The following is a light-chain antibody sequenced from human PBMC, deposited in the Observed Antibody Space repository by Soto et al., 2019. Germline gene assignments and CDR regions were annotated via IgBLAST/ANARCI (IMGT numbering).Light chain of an antibody. Sequence: QSGLTQPASVSGSPRQSITISCTGTSSDVGGYNFVSWYQQHPGRAPKLLIYEVSRRPSGVSNRFSGSKSGDTASLTISGLQAEDEADYYCYSYRGYYTRVFGTGTKATVL. J-gene: IGLJ1*01. CDR1: SSDVGGYNF. V-gene: IGLV2-14*01. CDR3: YSYRGYYTRV. CDR2: EVS.